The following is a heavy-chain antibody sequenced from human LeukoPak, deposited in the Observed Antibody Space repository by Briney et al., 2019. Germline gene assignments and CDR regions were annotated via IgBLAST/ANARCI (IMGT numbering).Heavy chain of an antibody. V-gene: IGHV1-2*06. CDR3: ARGGRRIAAAGTVFDY. Sequence: ASVEVSCKASGYTFTGYYMHWVRQAPGQGLEWMGRINPNSGGTNYAQKFQGRVTMTRDTSISTAYMELSRLRSDDTAVYYCARGGRRIAAAGTVFDYWGQGTLVTVSS. CDR1: GYTFTGYY. J-gene: IGHJ4*02. CDR2: INPNSGGT. D-gene: IGHD6-13*01.